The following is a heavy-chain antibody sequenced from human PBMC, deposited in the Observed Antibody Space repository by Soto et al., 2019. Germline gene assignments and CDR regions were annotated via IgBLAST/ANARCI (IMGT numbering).Heavy chain of an antibody. Sequence: ASVKVSCKASGYTFTCYYMHWVRQAPGQGLEWMGWINPNSGGTNYAQKFQGRVTMTRDTSISTAYMELSRLRSDDTAVYYCARSAGWGVAAHYSYYGMDVWGQGTTVTVSS. V-gene: IGHV1-2*02. CDR1: GYTFTCYY. D-gene: IGHD3-10*01. CDR2: INPNSGGT. J-gene: IGHJ6*02. CDR3: ARSAGWGVAAHYSYYGMDV.